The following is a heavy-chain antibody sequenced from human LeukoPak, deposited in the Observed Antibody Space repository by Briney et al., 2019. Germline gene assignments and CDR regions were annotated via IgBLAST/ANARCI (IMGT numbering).Heavy chain of an antibody. J-gene: IGHJ4*02. CDR3: AAGAY. CDR2: IKKDGSEK. V-gene: IGHV3-7*01. D-gene: IGHD3-10*01. Sequence: GGSLRLSCAVSGFTVSNYWMSWGRQAPGKGLEWVANIKKDGSEKYYVDSVKGRFTISRDNAKNSLYLQMNRLRAEDTAVYYCAAGAYWGKGTQVTVSS. CDR1: GFTVSNYW.